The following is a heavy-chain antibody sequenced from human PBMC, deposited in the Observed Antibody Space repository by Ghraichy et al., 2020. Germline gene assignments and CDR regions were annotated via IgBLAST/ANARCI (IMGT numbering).Heavy chain of an antibody. CDR2: IYHSGST. CDR1: GGSINSNNW. J-gene: IGHJ4*02. V-gene: IGHV4-4*02. CDR3: ARVDGGYCSGDNCNRYFDY. Sequence: SETLSLTCGVSGGSINSNNWWSWVRQPPGKGLEWIGEIYHSGSTDYNPSLKSRVTISVDKSKNQFSLNVSSVTAADTAVYYCARVDGGYCSGDNCNRYFDYWGQGTLVTVSS. D-gene: IGHD2-15*01.